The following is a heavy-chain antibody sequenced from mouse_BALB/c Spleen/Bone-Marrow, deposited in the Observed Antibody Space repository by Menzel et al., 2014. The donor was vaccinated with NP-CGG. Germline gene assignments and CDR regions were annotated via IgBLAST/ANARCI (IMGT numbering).Heavy chain of an antibody. J-gene: IGHJ3*01. V-gene: IGHV1-26*01. Sequence: EVQLQQSGPELVKPGASVKISCKASGYSFTGYYMHWVKQSHVKSLEWIGRINPYNGATSYNQNFKDKASLTVDKPSSTAYMELHSLTSEDSAVYCCARKGNGSPFAYWGQGTLVTVSA. D-gene: IGHD1-1*02. CDR2: INPYNGAT. CDR1: GYSFTGYY. CDR3: ARKGNGSPFAY.